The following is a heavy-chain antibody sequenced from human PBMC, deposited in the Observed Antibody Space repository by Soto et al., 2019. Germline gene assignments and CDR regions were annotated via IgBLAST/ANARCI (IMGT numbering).Heavy chain of an antibody. Sequence: LSLTFTVSGDSIISSDFYWGWVRQPPGKGLEWIGSIFYLGSSYYNPSLKSRATMSVDTSKNQFSLRLRSVTAADTALYFCARHSLALRKNNWFDPWGQGIMVTVSS. CDR3: ARHSLALRKNNWFDP. CDR1: GDSIISSDFY. D-gene: IGHD3-3*02. CDR2: IFYLGSS. J-gene: IGHJ5*02. V-gene: IGHV4-39*01.